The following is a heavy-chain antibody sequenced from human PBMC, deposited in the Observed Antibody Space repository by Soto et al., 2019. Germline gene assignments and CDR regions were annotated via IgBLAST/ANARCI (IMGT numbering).Heavy chain of an antibody. CDR2: ISYDGSDK. D-gene: IGHD3-22*01. CDR1: GFTFSTYG. J-gene: IGHJ3*02. V-gene: IGHV3-30*18. CDR3: AKESYYDSSDYNAFDI. Sequence: QVQLVESGGAVVQPGRSLRLSCAASGFTFSTYGMHWVRQAPGKGLEWVAVISYDGSDKYYADSVKGRFTISRDSSKNMLYLQMNSLRAEDTAIYYCAKESYYDSSDYNAFDIWGKGKMVTVSS.